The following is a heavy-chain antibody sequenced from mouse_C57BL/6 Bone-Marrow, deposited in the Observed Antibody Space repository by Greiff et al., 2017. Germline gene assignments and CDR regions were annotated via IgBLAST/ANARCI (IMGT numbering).Heavy chain of an antibody. V-gene: IGHV1-55*01. CDR2: IYPTSGRT. D-gene: IGHD4-1*01. Sequence: VQLQQPGAELVKPGASVKMSCKASGYTFTSYWITWVKQRPGQGLEWIGDIYPTSGRTNYNEKFKSKAILTVDTSSNTANMQLSSLTSEDSAVFDCARSGPLGRSFDYWGQGTTLTVSS. CDR3: ARSGPLGRSFDY. J-gene: IGHJ2*01. CDR1: GYTFTSYW.